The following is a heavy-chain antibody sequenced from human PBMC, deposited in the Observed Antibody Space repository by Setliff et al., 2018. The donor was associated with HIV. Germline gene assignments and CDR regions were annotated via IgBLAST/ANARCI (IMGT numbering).Heavy chain of an antibody. CDR3: AKPFGSDGSRQLDS. CDR1: GGTFTSYV. CDR2: IIPILGIA. D-gene: IGHD2-15*01. V-gene: IGHV1-69*10. Sequence: SVKVSCKASGGTFTSYVISWVRQAPGQGLEWMGGIIPILGIAKYSQKFQGRVTITRDTSANTAYMELSSLRSDDTAIYYCAKPFGSDGSRQLDSWGQGTLVTVSS. J-gene: IGHJ4*02.